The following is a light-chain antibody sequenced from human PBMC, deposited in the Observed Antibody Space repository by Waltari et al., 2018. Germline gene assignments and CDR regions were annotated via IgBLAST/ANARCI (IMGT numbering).Light chain of an antibody. Sequence: DIQMTQSPASLAASLGDRVTITCRTRQCVTTSLNWYQQKSGEPPKLLISAASSFQSGVPSRFSGSGSGTDFTLTITHLQPEDVATYFCQQSHSPPFTFGPGTKV. CDR3: QQSHSPPFT. V-gene: IGKV1-39*01. J-gene: IGKJ3*01. CDR1: QCVTTS. CDR2: AAS.